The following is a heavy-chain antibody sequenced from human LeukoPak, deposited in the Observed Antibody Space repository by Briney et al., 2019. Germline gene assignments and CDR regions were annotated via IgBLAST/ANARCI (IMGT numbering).Heavy chain of an antibody. Sequence: GRSLRLSCAASGFTFDDYAMHWVRQAPGKGLEWVSGISWNSGSIGYADSVKGRFTISRDNAKNSLYLQMNSLRAEDTALYYCAKSSYYYDSSGGFDYWGQGTLVTVSS. CDR2: ISWNSGSI. J-gene: IGHJ4*02. D-gene: IGHD3-22*01. CDR1: GFTFDDYA. V-gene: IGHV3-9*01. CDR3: AKSSYYYDSSGGFDY.